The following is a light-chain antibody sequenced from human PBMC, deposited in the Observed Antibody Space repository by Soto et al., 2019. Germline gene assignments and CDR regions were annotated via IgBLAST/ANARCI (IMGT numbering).Light chain of an antibody. Sequence: ELTQPPSVSVSPGQAASITCSGDKLGDKYACWYQQKPGQSPVLVIYQDSKRPSGIPERFSGSNSGNTATLTISGTQAMDEADYYCQAWDSSSVVFGGGTKLTVL. CDR3: QAWDSSSVV. J-gene: IGLJ2*01. CDR2: QDS. V-gene: IGLV3-1*01. CDR1: KLGDKY.